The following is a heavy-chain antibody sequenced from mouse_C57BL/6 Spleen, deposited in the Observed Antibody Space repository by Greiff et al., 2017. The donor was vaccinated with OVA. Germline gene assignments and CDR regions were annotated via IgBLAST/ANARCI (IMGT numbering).Heavy chain of an antibody. D-gene: IGHD1-1*01. CDR3: ARGTTVVPYWYFDV. J-gene: IGHJ1*03. V-gene: IGHV5-17*01. CDR2: ISSGSSTI. CDR1: GFTFSDYG. Sequence: EVQVVESGGGLVKPGGSLKLSCAASGFTFSDYGMHWVRQAPEKGLEWVAYISSGSSTIYYADTVKGRFTISRDNAKNTLFLQMTSLRSEDTAMYYCARGTTVVPYWYFDVWGTGTTVTVSS.